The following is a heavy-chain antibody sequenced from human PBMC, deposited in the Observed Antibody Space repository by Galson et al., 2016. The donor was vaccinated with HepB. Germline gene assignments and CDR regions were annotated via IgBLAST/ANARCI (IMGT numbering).Heavy chain of an antibody. CDR1: GFTFSNYD. J-gene: IGHJ4*02. Sequence: SLRLSCAASGFTFSNYDMNWVRQAPGKGLEWVGRIRIKSDGATTDYSAPVNGRFSISRDDSKNTLYLQMNGLKTEDTAVYYCTTENWWRFHDWGQGTLVTVSS. D-gene: IGHD2-8*02. V-gene: IGHV3-15*01. CDR2: IRIKSDGATT. CDR3: TTENWWRFHD.